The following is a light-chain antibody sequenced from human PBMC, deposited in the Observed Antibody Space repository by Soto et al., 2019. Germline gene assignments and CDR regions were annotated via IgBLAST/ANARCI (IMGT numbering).Light chain of an antibody. V-gene: IGKV1-5*03. J-gene: IGKJ1*01. CDR1: QSISSW. CDR3: QQYNSYRRT. CDR2: KAS. Sequence: DIQMTQSPSTLSASVGDRVTITCRASQSISSWLAWYQQKPGKAPKLLIYKASSIASGVPSRFSGSGSGTEFTLPISSLQPDDFATYYCQQYNSYRRTFGQGTKVEIK.